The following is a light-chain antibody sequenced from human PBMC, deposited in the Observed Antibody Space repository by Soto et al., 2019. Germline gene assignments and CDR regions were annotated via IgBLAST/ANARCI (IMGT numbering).Light chain of an antibody. J-gene: IGKJ5*01. CDR1: QSVSGN. Sequence: IVMTQSPATLSMSPGERVTLSCRASQSVSGNLAWYQQKLGQAPRLPIYDTSTRATGIPARFSGSGSETEFTLTISRLQSEDLAVYYCQQYHNWPTFGQGTRVEIK. CDR3: QQYHNWPT. CDR2: DTS. V-gene: IGKV3-15*01.